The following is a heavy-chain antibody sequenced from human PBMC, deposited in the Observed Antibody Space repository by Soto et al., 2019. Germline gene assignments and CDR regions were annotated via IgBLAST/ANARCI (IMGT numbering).Heavy chain of an antibody. V-gene: IGHV3-48*02. J-gene: IGHJ3*02. CDR1: GFTFRSYS. CDR3: ARDRNIVVVVADVAEAFDI. Sequence: ESGGGLVQPGGSLRLSCAASGFTFRSYSMNWVRQAPGKGLEWVSYISSSSSTIYYADSVKGRFTISRDNAKNSLYLQMNSLRDEDTAVYYCARDRNIVVVVADVAEAFDIWGQGTMVTVSS. CDR2: ISSSSSTI. D-gene: IGHD2-15*01.